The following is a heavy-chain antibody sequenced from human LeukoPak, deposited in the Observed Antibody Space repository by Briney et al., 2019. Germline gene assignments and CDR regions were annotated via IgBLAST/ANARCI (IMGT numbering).Heavy chain of an antibody. CDR3: TPAPLYRRGSYCHD. D-gene: IGHD2-15*01. CDR2: IKSKIDGGTT. CDR1: GFTFTDAW. Sequence: KPGGSLRLSCVASGFTFTDAWMSWVRQSPGKGLEWVGRIKSKIDGGTTDYAVPVKGRFTISRDDSKNTLYLQMNSLKTEDTAVYYCTPAPLYRRGSYCHDWGQGALVTVSS. J-gene: IGHJ4*02. V-gene: IGHV3-15*01.